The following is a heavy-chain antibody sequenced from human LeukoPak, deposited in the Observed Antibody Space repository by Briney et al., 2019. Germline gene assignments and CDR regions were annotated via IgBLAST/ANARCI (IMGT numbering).Heavy chain of an antibody. Sequence: GGSLRLSCVASGFTFRSYAMSWVRQAPGKGLEWVSDVSGGGGSTYYADSVKGRFTISRDDSKNTLFLQLNSLRPEDTAVYSCAKSLCIYGDYPFDNWGQGILVTVSS. V-gene: IGHV3-23*01. D-gene: IGHD4-17*01. CDR3: AKSLCIYGDYPFDN. J-gene: IGHJ4*02. CDR2: VSGGGGST. CDR1: GFTFRSYA.